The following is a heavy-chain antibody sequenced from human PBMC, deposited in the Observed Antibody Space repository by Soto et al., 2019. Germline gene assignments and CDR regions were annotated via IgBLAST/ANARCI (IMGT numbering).Heavy chain of an antibody. Sequence: TLSLTCAVYGGSFSGYYWSWIRQPPGKGLEWIGEINHSGSTNYNPSLKSRVTISVDTSKNQFSLKLSSVTTADTAIYYCAKIIILVPGASYGMDVWGQGTTVTVSS. CDR2: INHSGST. CDR1: GGSFSGYY. CDR3: AKIIILVPGASYGMDV. D-gene: IGHD2-2*01. J-gene: IGHJ6*02. V-gene: IGHV4-34*01.